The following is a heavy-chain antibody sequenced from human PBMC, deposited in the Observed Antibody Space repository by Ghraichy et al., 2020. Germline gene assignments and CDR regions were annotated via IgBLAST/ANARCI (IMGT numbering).Heavy chain of an antibody. CDR3: ARDSGRYDY. CDR1: GFTFSSYY. J-gene: IGHJ4*02. CDR2: IKQDGSEK. D-gene: IGHD3-10*01. Sequence: GGSLRLSCAASGFTFSSYYMSWVRQAPGKGLEWVANIKQDGSEKYYIDSVKGRFTISRDNAKNSLYLQMNSLRAEDTAIYYCARDSGRYDYWGQGTLVTVSS. V-gene: IGHV3-7*01.